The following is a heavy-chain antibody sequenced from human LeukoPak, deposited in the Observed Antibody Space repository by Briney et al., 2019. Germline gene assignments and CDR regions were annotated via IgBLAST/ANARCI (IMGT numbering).Heavy chain of an antibody. V-gene: IGHV3-7*01. D-gene: IGHD1-26*01. CDR2: IKQDGSEK. Sequence: GGSLRLPCAASGFTFSSYWMSWVRQAPGKGLEWVANIKQDGSEKYYVDSVKGRFTISRDNAKNSLYLQMNSLRAEDTAVYYCARDGRGSYGFREFDYWGQGTLVTVSS. CDR1: GFTFSSYW. CDR3: ARDGRGSYGFREFDY. J-gene: IGHJ4*02.